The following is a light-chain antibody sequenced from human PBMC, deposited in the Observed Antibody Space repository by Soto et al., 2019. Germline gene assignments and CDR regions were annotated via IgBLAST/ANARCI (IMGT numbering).Light chain of an antibody. V-gene: IGLV2-14*01. CDR3: SSYTSSSAPVV. CDR1: SSDVGGYNY. J-gene: IGLJ2*01. CDR2: EVS. Sequence: QSALNQPASVSGSPGQSITISCTGTSSDVGGYNYVSWYQQHPGKAPKLMIYEVSHRPSGVSNRFSGSKSGNTAALTISGLQAEDEADYYGSSYTSSSAPVVFGGGAKLTVL.